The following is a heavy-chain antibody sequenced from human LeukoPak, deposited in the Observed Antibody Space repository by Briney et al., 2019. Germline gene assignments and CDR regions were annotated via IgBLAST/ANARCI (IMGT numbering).Heavy chain of an antibody. V-gene: IGHV4-39*07. D-gene: IGHD2-15*01. Sequence: TSETLSLTCTVSGGSISSSSYYWGWIRQPPGKGLEWIGEINHSGSTNYNPSLKSQVTISVDTSKNQFSLKLSSVTAADTAVYYCATYCSGGSCYLGGLSYWGQGTLVTVSS. CDR1: GGSISSSSYY. CDR3: ATYCSGGSCYLGGLSY. CDR2: INHSGST. J-gene: IGHJ4*02.